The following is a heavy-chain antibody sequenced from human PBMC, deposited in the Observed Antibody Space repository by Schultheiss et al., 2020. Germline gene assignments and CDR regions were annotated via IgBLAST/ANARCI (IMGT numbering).Heavy chain of an antibody. CDR2: INHSGST. D-gene: IGHD2-21*02. CDR1: GGSISSYY. Sequence: SQTLSLTCTVSGGSISSYYWSWIRQPPGKGLEWIGEINHSGSTNYNPSLKSRVTISVDTSKNQFSLKLSSVTAADTAVYYCARGIVVVTANPWFDPWGQGTLVTVSS. J-gene: IGHJ5*02. V-gene: IGHV4-34*01. CDR3: ARGIVVVTANPWFDP.